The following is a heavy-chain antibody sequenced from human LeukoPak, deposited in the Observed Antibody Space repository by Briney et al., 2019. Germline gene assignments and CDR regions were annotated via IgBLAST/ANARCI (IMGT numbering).Heavy chain of an antibody. Sequence: SETLSLTCTVSGGSISSSSYYWGWIRQPPGKGLEWIGSIYYSGSTYYNPSLKSRVTISVDTSKNQFSLKLSSVTAADTAVYYCARMTREPYFSPDYWGQGTLVTVSS. CDR1: GGSISSSSYY. V-gene: IGHV4-39*01. CDR2: IYYSGST. D-gene: IGHD1-14*01. CDR3: ARMTREPYFSPDY. J-gene: IGHJ4*02.